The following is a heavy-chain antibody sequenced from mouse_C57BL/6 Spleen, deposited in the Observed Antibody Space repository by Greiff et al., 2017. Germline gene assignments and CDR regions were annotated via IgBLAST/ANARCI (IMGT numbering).Heavy chain of an antibody. J-gene: IGHJ4*01. Sequence: EVKLMESGEGLVKPGGSLKLSCAASGFTFSSYAMSWVRQTPEKRLEWVAYISSGGDYIYYADTVKGRFTISRDNSRNTLYLQMSSLKSEDTAMYYCTRGSSLLYAMDYWGQGTSVTVSS. CDR3: TRGSSLLYAMDY. CDR2: ISSGGDYI. V-gene: IGHV5-9-1*02. D-gene: IGHD1-1*01. CDR1: GFTFSSYA.